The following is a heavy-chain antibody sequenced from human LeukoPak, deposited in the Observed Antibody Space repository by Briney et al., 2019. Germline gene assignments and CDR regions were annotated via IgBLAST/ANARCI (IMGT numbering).Heavy chain of an antibody. CDR3: AREFQVVAPDY. Sequence: PGGSLRLSCAASGFTFSSYEMNWVRQAPGKGLEWVSYISSSGSTIYYADSVKGRFTISRDNAKNSLYLQMNSLRAEDTAVYYCAREFQVVAPDYWGQGTLVTVSS. J-gene: IGHJ4*02. CDR2: ISSSGSTI. D-gene: IGHD2-15*01. V-gene: IGHV3-48*03. CDR1: GFTFSSYE.